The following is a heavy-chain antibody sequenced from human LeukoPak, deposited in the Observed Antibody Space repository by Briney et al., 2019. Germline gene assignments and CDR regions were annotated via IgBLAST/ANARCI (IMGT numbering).Heavy chain of an antibody. V-gene: IGHV3-49*04. Sequence: PGGSLRPSCTSSGFTFGDFLMSWVRQAPGKGLEWVGFIRSKAYGGTRQYAASVNGRFTISRDDSKNIAYLQMNSLKTEDTAVYYCTRGQYGYSSRLDSWGQGTLVTVSS. J-gene: IGHJ4*02. CDR1: GFTFGDFL. D-gene: IGHD6-19*01. CDR2: IRSKAYGGTR. CDR3: TRGQYGYSSRLDS.